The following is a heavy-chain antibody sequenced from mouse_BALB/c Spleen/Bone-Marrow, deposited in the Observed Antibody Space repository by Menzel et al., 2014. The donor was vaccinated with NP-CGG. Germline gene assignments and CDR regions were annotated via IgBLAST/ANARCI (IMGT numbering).Heavy chain of an antibody. J-gene: IGHJ2*01. Sequence: DVQLVESGAELVKPGASVKLSCTASGFNTKDTYMHWVKQRPEQGLEWIGRIDPANGNTKYDPKFQGKATITADTSSNTAYLQLSSLTSEDTAVYYCARYRLGTYFDYWGQGTTLTVSS. D-gene: IGHD2-14*01. CDR2: IDPANGNT. V-gene: IGHV14-3*02. CDR3: ARYRLGTYFDY. CDR1: GFNTKDTY.